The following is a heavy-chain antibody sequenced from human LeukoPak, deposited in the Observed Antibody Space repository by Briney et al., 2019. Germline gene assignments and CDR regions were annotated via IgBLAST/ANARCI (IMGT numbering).Heavy chain of an antibody. J-gene: IGHJ4*01. CDR3: AKGYGSGSYYFDY. CDR2: INTAGSST. Sequence: GSLRLSCAASGVTFSSYWMHCVREAPGKGLVWVSRINTAGSSTSYADSVKGRFTISRENAKTTLYLQMSSLRAEDRAVYYCAKGYGSGSYYFDYWGQGSLVTVSS. V-gene: IGHV3-74*01. D-gene: IGHD3-10*01. CDR1: GVTFSSYW.